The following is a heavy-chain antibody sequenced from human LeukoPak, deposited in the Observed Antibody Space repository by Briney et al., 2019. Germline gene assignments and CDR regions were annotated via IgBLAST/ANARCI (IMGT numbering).Heavy chain of an antibody. CDR3: AISIAAAGGGFDY. CDR1: GFTFSSYG. D-gene: IGHD6-13*01. J-gene: IGHJ4*02. CDR2: ISGSGGST. Sequence: GSLRLSCAASGFTFSSYGMSWVRQAPGKGLEWVSAISGSGGSTYYADSVKGRFTISRDNSKNTLYLQMNSLRAEDTAVYYCAISIAAAGGGFDYWGQGTLVTVSS. V-gene: IGHV3-23*01.